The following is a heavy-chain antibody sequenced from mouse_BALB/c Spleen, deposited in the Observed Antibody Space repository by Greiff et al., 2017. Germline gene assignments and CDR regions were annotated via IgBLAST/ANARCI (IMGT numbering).Heavy chain of an antibody. Sequence: EVKLVESGAELVKPGASVKLSCTASGFNINDTYMHWVKQRPEQGLEWIGRIDPANGNTKYDPKFQGKATITADTSSNTAYLQLSSLTSEDTAVYYCAVIYYGYERYAMDYWGQGTSVTVSS. D-gene: IGHD2-2*01. CDR2: IDPANGNT. CDR3: AVIYYGYERYAMDY. J-gene: IGHJ4*01. CDR1: GFNINDTY. V-gene: IGHV14-3*02.